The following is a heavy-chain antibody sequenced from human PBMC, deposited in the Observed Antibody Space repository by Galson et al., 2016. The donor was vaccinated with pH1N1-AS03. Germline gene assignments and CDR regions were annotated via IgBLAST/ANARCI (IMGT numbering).Heavy chain of an antibody. CDR3: ARGEMIGDDS. V-gene: IGHV3-7*03. Sequence: SLRLSCAASGLEFSYFWMTWVRQAPGKGPEWVANIKQDGSETHYVDSVKGRFTISGDNAKNSLYLQMNSLRVEDTAMYYCARGEMIGDDSWGQGTLATVSS. D-gene: IGHD3-16*01. J-gene: IGHJ4*02. CDR2: IKQDGSET. CDR1: GLEFSYFW.